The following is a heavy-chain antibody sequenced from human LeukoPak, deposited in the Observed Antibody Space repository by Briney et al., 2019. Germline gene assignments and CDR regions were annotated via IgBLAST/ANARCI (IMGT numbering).Heavy chain of an antibody. CDR2: ISSSGFNT. CDR1: GFTFSDQY. V-gene: IGHV3-11*04. CDR3: ARDSTSGGFDY. J-gene: IGHJ4*02. D-gene: IGHD3-10*01. Sequence: GGSLRLSCAASGFTFSDQYMSWIRQAPGKGLEWVSHISSSGFNTYYADSARGRFTISRDNPRKSLYLQMNSLRAEDTAVYYCARDSTSGGFDYWGQGTLVTVSS.